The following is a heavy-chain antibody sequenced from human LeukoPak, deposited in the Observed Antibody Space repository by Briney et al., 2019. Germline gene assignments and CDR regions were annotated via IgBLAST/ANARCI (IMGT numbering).Heavy chain of an antibody. D-gene: IGHD3-22*01. V-gene: IGHV4-4*02. CDR1: GGSISSSNW. Sequence: SETLSLTCAISGGSISSSNWWTWVRQPPGKGLEWVGEIYLRGNTNYNPSLKSRVTISVDTSKNQFSLKLSSVTAADTAVYYCARDQSYDSSGQYFDYWGQGTLVTVSS. CDR2: IYLRGNT. J-gene: IGHJ4*02. CDR3: ARDQSYDSSGQYFDY.